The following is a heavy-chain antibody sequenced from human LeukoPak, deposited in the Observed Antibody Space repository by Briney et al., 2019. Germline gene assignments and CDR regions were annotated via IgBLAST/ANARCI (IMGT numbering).Heavy chain of an antibody. CDR2: MNPNSGNT. J-gene: IGHJ4*02. CDR1: GYTFTSYD. CDR3: AVNYHDSSGPLN. Sequence: ASVEVSCKASGYTFTSYDINWVRQATGQGLEWMGWMNPNSGNTGYAQKFQGRVTITRNTSISTAYMELSSLRSEDTAVYYCAVNYHDSSGPLNWGQGTLVTVSS. V-gene: IGHV1-8*03. D-gene: IGHD3-22*01.